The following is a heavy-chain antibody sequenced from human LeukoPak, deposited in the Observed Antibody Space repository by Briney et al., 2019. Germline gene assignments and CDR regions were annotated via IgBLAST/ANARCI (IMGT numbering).Heavy chain of an antibody. J-gene: IGHJ4*02. CDR1: GYTFTSYG. CDR2: ISAYNGNT. D-gene: IGHD3-22*01. V-gene: IGHV1-18*01. CDR3: ARRLGYYDSSGDYFDY. Sequence: ASVKVSCKASGYTFTSYGISWVRQAPGQGLEWMGWISAYNGNTNYAQKLQGRVTMTTDTSTSTAYMELRSLRSDDTAVYYCARRLGYYDSSGDYFDYWGQGTLVTVSS.